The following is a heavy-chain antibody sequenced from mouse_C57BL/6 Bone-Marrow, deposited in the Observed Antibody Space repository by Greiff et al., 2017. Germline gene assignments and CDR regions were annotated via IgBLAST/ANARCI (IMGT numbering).Heavy chain of an antibody. CDR3: ALITTVVADY. CDR1: GYTFTSYG. J-gene: IGHJ2*01. V-gene: IGHV1-81*01. D-gene: IGHD1-1*01. CDR2: IYPRSGNT. Sequence: QVQLQQSGAELARPGASVKLSCKASGYTFTSYGISWVKQRTGQGLEWIGEIYPRSGNTYYNEKFKGKATLTADKSSSTAYMELRSLTSEDSAVYYCALITTVVADYWGQGTTLTVSS.